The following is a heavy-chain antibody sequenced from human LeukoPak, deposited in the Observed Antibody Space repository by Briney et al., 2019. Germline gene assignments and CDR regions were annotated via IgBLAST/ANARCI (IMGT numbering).Heavy chain of an antibody. CDR3: AREYSSGWLGWFDP. Sequence: PGGSLRLSCAASGFTFSSYWMSWVRQAPGKGLEWVANIKQDGSDKYYADSVKGRFTISRDNAKNSLYLQMNSLRAEDTAVYYCAREYSSGWLGWFDPWGQGTLVTVSS. J-gene: IGHJ5*02. D-gene: IGHD6-19*01. CDR1: GFTFSSYW. V-gene: IGHV3-7*01. CDR2: IKQDGSDK.